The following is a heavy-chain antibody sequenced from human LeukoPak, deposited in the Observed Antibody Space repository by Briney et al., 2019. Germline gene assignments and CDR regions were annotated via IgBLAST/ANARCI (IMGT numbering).Heavy chain of an antibody. Sequence: SVKVSCKASGGTFTSYAISWVRQAPAQGLEWMGRIIPILGIANYAQKFQGRVTITADKSTSTAYMELSSLRSEDTAVYYCARAHTTGTTSYGMDVWGQGTTVTVSS. D-gene: IGHD1-1*01. V-gene: IGHV1-69*04. CDR3: ARAHTTGTTSYGMDV. CDR2: IIPILGIA. CDR1: GGTFTSYA. J-gene: IGHJ6*02.